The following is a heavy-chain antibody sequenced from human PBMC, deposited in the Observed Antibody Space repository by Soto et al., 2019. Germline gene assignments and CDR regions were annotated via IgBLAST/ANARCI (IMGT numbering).Heavy chain of an antibody. CDR3: AHTADYYDSGAHHTLWYFDL. J-gene: IGHJ2*01. CDR1: GFSLTTSGAG. D-gene: IGHD3-22*01. Sequence: QITVKESGPTLVKPTQTLTLTCTFSGFSLTTSGAGVGWIRQPPGRALEWLAVIYWDDDKGYSPSLKNRLTITKDTSKNQVVLTMTNTDPVDTATYYCAHTADYYDSGAHHTLWYFDLWGRDTLVTVSS. CDR2: IYWDDDK. V-gene: IGHV2-5*02.